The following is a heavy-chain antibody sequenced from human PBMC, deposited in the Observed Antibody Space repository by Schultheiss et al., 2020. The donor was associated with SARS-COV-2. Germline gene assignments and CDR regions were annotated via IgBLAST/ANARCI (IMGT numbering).Heavy chain of an antibody. CDR3: VRDRSWWTPYNCFDL. CDR1: GFTFSSYE. Sequence: GGSLRLSCAASGFTFSSYEMNWLRQTPGKGLEWVSDITRSGLDIHYADSVKGRFTISRDNAKNSMYLQMNSLRAEDTAVYYCVRDRSWWTPYNCFDLWGRGTLVTVSS. D-gene: IGHD2-15*01. J-gene: IGHJ5*02. V-gene: IGHV3-48*03. CDR2: ITRSGLDI.